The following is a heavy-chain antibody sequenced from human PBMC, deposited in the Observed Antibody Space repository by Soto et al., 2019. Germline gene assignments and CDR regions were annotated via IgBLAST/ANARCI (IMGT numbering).Heavy chain of an antibody. V-gene: IGHV3-23*01. Sequence: GGSLRLSCAASGFTFSSYAMSWVRQAPGKGLEWVSAISGSGGSTYYADSVKGRFTISRDNSKNTLYLQMNSLRAEDTAVYYCATLPAKHSGWYYFDYCGQGTLVTVSS. CDR1: GFTFSSYA. D-gene: IGHD6-19*01. CDR2: ISGSGGST. CDR3: ATLPAKHSGWYYFDY. J-gene: IGHJ4*02.